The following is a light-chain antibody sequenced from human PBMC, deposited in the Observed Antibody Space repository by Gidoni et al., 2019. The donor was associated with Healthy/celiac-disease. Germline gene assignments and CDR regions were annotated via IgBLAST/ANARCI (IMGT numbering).Light chain of an antibody. CDR2: TAS. CDR3: QHYNSYPWT. J-gene: IGKJ1*01. V-gene: IGKV1-5*03. CDR1: QSISSW. Sequence: DIQMTQSPSTLSASVGDRVTITCRASQSISSWLAWYQQKPEKAPKLLIYTASSLESGVPSMFSGSGSGTEFTLTISSLQPDDFATYYCQHYNSYPWTFGQGTKVEIK.